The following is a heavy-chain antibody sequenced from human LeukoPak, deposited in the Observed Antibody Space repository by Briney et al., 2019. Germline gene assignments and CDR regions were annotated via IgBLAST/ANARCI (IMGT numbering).Heavy chain of an antibody. CDR3: ARDSNGDYYYYYMDV. D-gene: IGHD4-17*01. CDR2: MNFNNGGT. V-gene: IGHV1-2*02. Sequence: ASVRVSCKASGFTFTGYYVQWVRQAPGLGLEWVGWMNFNNGGTRCAPKFQGRVTMTRDTSISTAYMELNSLRSDDTAMYYCARDSNGDYYYYYMDVWGKGTTVTVSS. CDR1: GFTFTGYY. J-gene: IGHJ6*03.